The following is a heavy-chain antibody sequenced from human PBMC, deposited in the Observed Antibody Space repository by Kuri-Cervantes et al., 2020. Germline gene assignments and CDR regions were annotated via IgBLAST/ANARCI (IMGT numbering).Heavy chain of an antibody. CDR2: IIPIFGAA. CDR3: ARSSTVTTPYYYYGMDV. Sequence: SVKVSCKASGGTFSSYAISWVRQAPRQGLEWMGGIIPIFGAANYAQKFQGRVTITADESTSTAYMELSSLRSEDTAVYYCARSSTVTTPYYYYGMDVWGQGTTVTVSS. V-gene: IGHV1-69*13. CDR1: GGTFSSYA. D-gene: IGHD4-17*01. J-gene: IGHJ6*02.